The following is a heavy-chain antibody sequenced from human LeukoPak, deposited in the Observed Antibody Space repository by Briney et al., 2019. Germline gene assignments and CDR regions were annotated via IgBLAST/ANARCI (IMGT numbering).Heavy chain of an antibody. Sequence: SETLSLTCAVYGGSFSGYYWSWIRQPPGKGLEWIGEINHSGSTNYNPSLKSRVTISVDTSKSQFSLQLSSVTAADTAVYYCARIITGTVALDYWGQGTLVTVSS. CDR2: INHSGST. D-gene: IGHD1-14*01. CDR1: GGSFSGYY. CDR3: ARIITGTVALDY. J-gene: IGHJ4*02. V-gene: IGHV4-34*01.